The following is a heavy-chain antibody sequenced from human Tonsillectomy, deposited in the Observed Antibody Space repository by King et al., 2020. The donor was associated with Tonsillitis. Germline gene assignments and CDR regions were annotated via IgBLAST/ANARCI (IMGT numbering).Heavy chain of an antibody. CDR3: AKVPTLIAGRLDAFDI. D-gene: IGHD6-6*01. V-gene: IGHV3-30*18. J-gene: IGHJ3*02. CDR2: ISYDGGNK. Sequence: QVQLVESGGGVVQPGRSLRLSCAASGFTFGSYGIHWVRQAPGKGLGWVALISYDGGNKYYADSVKGRFTISRDNSKNTLYLQMNSLRAEDTAVYYCAKVPTLIAGRLDAFDIWGQGTTVTVSS. CDR1: GFTFGSYG.